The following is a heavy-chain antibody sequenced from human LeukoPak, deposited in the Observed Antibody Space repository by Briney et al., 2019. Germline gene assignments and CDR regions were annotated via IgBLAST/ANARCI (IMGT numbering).Heavy chain of an antibody. CDR3: ARASKWELRSFNY. CDR2: IYYSGST. CDR1: GGSISSSRYY. V-gene: IGHV4-39*07. D-gene: IGHD1-26*01. Sequence: PSETLSLTCTVSGGSISSSRYYWGWIRQPPGKGLEWIGSIYYSGSTNYNPSLKSRVTISVDTSKNQFSLKLNSVTAADTAVYYCARASKWELRSFNYWGQGTLVTVSS. J-gene: IGHJ4*02.